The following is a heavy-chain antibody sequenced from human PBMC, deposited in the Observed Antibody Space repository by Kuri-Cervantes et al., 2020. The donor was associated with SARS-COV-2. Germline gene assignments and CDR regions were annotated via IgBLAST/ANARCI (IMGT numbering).Heavy chain of an antibody. CDR3: AKDQGDSYGISYFDY. J-gene: IGHJ4*02. CDR2: ISSSSSTI. D-gene: IGHD5-18*01. Sequence: GGSLRLSCAASGFTFSSYSMNWARQAPGKGLEWVSYISSSSSTIYYADSVKGRFTISRDNAKSSLYLQMNSLRAEDTAVYYCAKDQGDSYGISYFDYWGQGTLVTVSS. V-gene: IGHV3-48*01. CDR1: GFTFSSYS.